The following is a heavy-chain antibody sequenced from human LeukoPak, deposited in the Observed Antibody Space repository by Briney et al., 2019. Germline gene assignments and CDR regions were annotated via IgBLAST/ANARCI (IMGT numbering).Heavy chain of an antibody. D-gene: IGHD2-2*01. V-gene: IGHV3-11*06. J-gene: IGHJ4*02. CDR1: GFTFSDHY. Sequence: GGSLRLSCAASGFTFSDHYMSWIRQAPGKGLEWVSYISSSSSYTNYADSVKGRFTISRDNAKNSLYLQMNSLRAEDTAVYYCARVDCSSTSCFAFDYWGQGTLVTVSS. CDR2: ISSSSSYT. CDR3: ARVDCSSTSCFAFDY.